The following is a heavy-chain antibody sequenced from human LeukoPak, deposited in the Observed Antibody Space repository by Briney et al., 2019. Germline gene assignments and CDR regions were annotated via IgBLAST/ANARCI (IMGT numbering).Heavy chain of an antibody. D-gene: IGHD2/OR15-2a*01. CDR2: INHSGST. V-gene: IGHV4-34*01. CDR3: ARGIIDGGDGYFDY. J-gene: IGHJ4*02. CDR1: GGSFSGYY. Sequence: SETLSLTCAVYGGSFSGYYWGWIRQPPGKGLEWIGEINHSGSTNYNPSLKSRVTISVDTSKNQFSLKLSSVTAADTAVYYCARGIIDGGDGYFDYWGQGTLVTVSS.